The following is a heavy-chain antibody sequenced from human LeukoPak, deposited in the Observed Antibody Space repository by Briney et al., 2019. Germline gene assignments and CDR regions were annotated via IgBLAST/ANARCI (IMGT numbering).Heavy chain of an antibody. CDR2: IIPILDIA. Sequence: SVKVSCKASGGTFSSYAISWVRQAPGQGLEWMGRIIPILDIANYAQKFQGRVTITADKSTSTAYMELSSLRSEDTAVYYCARDVVRFRSSTSCYISNWFDPWGQGTLATVSS. CDR1: GGTFSSYA. D-gene: IGHD2-2*02. J-gene: IGHJ5*02. CDR3: ARDVVRFRSSTSCYISNWFDP. V-gene: IGHV1-69*04.